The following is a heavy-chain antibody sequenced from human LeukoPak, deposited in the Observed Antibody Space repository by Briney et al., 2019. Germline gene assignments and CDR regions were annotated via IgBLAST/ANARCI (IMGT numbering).Heavy chain of an antibody. V-gene: IGHV3-23*01. J-gene: IGHJ4*02. CDR2: ISGSGGST. D-gene: IGHD3-16*01. CDR3: AKARAAYFDY. Sequence: GGSLRLSCAASGFTFSTYGMSWVRQAPGKGLEWVSTISGSGGSTYDADSVKGRFTISRDNSKNTLYLQMNSLGAEDTAVYYCAKARAAYFDYWGQGTLVTVSS. CDR1: GFTFSTYG.